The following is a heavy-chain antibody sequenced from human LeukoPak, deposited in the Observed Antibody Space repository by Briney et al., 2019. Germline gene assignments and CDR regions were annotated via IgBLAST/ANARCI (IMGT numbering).Heavy chain of an antibody. V-gene: IGHV4-38-2*01. D-gene: IGHD2-2*01. J-gene: IGHJ4*02. CDR1: GYSFTSGHY. CDR3: ARYCTSTTCILRGFDY. CDR2: IYHTGSA. Sequence: PETLSLTCSVSGYSFTSGHYRGWIRQPPGKGLEWIANIYHTGSAHYNPSLKSRVTISVDTSKNQFSLKLSSVTAADTAVYYCARYCTSTTCILRGFDYWGQGTLVTVSS.